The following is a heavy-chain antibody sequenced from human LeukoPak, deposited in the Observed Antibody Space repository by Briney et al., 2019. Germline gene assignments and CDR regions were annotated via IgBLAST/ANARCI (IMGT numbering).Heavy chain of an antibody. V-gene: IGHV3-23*01. CDR3: AKDRYSGYDPPFDYFDY. CDR2: ISGSGGST. D-gene: IGHD5-12*01. CDR1: GFTFSSYA. Sequence: GGSLRLSCAASGFTFSSYAMSWVRQAPGKGLEWVSAISGSGGSTYYADSVKGRFTISRDNSKNTLYLQMNILRAEDTAVYYCAKDRYSGYDPPFDYFDYWGQGTLVTVSS. J-gene: IGHJ4*02.